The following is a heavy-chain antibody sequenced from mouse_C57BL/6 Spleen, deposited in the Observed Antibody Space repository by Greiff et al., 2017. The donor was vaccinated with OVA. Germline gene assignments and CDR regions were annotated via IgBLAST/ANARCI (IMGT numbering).Heavy chain of an antibody. Sequence: VKLQESGAELARPGASVKLSCKASGYTFTSYGISWVKQRTGQGLEWIGEIYPRSGNTYYNEKFKGKATLTADKSSSTAYMELRSLTSEDSAVYFCARELFAYWGQGTLVTVSA. CDR3: ARELFAY. J-gene: IGHJ3*01. CDR2: IYPRSGNT. V-gene: IGHV1-81*01. CDR1: GYTFTSYG.